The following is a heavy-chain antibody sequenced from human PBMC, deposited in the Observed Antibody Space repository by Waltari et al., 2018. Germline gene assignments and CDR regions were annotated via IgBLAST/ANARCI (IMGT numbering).Heavy chain of an antibody. V-gene: IGHV3-48*02. J-gene: IGHJ6*04. CDR3: AREDNVNAKRAMDV. Sequence: EVQLVESGGALVQPGGSLRLSCAASGLPSNCYCMKWVRQAPGKGLEWVSTVTGGTSTIYHYADSVKGRFTVSRDNAKNSLYLQMNGLREEDTAVYYCAREDNVNAKRAMDVWGKGTTVTVSS. CDR1: GLPSNCYC. D-gene: IGHD1-20*01. CDR2: VTGGTSTI.